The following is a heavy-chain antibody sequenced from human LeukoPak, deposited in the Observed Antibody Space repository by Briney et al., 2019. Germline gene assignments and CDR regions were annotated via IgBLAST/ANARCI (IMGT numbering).Heavy chain of an antibody. Sequence: PSETLSLTCTVSGGSISSSSYYWGWLRQPPGKGLEWIGSIYYSGSTYYNPSLKSRVTISVDTSKNQFSLKLSSVTAADTAVYYCASMYSSGWYEGFFWGQGTLVTVSS. J-gene: IGHJ4*02. CDR3: ASMYSSGWYEGFF. V-gene: IGHV4-39*01. CDR1: GGSISSSSYY. CDR2: IYYSGST. D-gene: IGHD6-19*01.